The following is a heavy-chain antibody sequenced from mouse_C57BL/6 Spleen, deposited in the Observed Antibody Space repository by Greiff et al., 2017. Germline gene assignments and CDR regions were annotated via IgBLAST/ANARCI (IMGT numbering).Heavy chain of an antibody. D-gene: IGHD2-2*01. V-gene: IGHV1-18*01. CDR3: ALGGYGAMDY. Sequence: EVQLQQSGPELVKPGASVKIPCKASGYTFTDYNMDWVKQSHGKSLEWIGDINPNNGGPIYNQKFKGKATLTVDKSSSTAYMELRSLTSEDTAVYYCALGGYGAMDYWGQGTSVTVSS. CDR2: INPNNGGP. J-gene: IGHJ4*01. CDR1: GYTFTDYN.